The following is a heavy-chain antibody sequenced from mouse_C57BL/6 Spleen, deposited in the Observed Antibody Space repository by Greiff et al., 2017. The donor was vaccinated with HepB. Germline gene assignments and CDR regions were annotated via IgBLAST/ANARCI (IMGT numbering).Heavy chain of an antibody. CDR2: IRNKANGYTT. D-gene: IGHD6-2*01. CDR3: ARYIASLYYFDY. CDR1: GFTFTDYY. Sequence: EVKVVESGGGLVQPGGSLSLSCAASGFTFTDYYMSWVRQPPGKALEWLGFIRNKANGYTTEYSASVKGRFTISRDNSQSILYLQMNALRAEDSATYYCARYIASLYYFDYWGQGTTLTVSS. V-gene: IGHV7-3*01. J-gene: IGHJ2*01.